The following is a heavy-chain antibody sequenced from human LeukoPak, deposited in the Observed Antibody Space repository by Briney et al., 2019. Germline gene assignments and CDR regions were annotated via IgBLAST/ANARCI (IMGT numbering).Heavy chain of an antibody. J-gene: IGHJ3*02. CDR1: GFTFSTYV. D-gene: IGHD2-8*01. V-gene: IGHV3-64*01. Sequence: GGSLRLSCAASGFTFSTYVMQWVRQPPGKGLEYVSAITGDGGYTYDANSVKGRFTISRDNSKKTLYLQMGSLRADDMAVYYCARVSTNDRRNAFDIWGQGTMVTVSS. CDR2: ITGDGGYT. CDR3: ARVSTNDRRNAFDI.